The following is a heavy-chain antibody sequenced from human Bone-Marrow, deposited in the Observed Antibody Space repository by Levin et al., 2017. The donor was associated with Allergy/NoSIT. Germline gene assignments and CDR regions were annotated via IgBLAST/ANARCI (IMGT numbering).Heavy chain of an antibody. J-gene: IGHJ6*02. CDR2: IYPGDSDA. V-gene: IGHV5-51*01. CDR3: ARHLYHFWNGLDYYFYGMDV. Sequence: GGSLRLSCKTSGYRFSDFWIGWVRQMPGKGLEWMGIIYPGDSDARYSPSFQGQVTISVDKSINTAYLQWSSLKASDTAMYYCARHLYHFWNGLDYYFYGMDVWGQGTKVTVSS. D-gene: IGHD3-3*01. CDR1: GYRFSDFW.